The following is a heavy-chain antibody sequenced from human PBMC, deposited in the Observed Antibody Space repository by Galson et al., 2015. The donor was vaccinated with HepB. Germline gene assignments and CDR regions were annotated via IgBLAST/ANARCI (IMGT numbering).Heavy chain of an antibody. CDR2: INPDGSDT. D-gene: IGHD6-13*01. CDR1: GLTFTNYA. V-gene: IGHV3-74*01. Sequence: SLRLSCAASGLTFTNYAMTWVRQAPGKGLEWVSRINPDGSDTTYADSVKGRFTTSRDNAKNSLYLQMNSLRAEDTAFYYCARGAAGDYWGPGTLVTVSS. CDR3: ARGAAGDY. J-gene: IGHJ4*02.